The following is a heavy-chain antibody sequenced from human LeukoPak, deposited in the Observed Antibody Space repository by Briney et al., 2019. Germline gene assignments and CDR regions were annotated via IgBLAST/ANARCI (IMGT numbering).Heavy chain of an antibody. CDR1: GFTFSSYG. Sequence: GGSLRLSCAASGFTFSSYGMHWVRQAPGKGLEWVAFIRYDGSNKYYADSVKGRFTISRDNSKNTLYLQMNSLRAEDTAVYYCARYYDILTGYYLYGMDVWGQGTTVTVSS. D-gene: IGHD3-9*01. J-gene: IGHJ6*02. CDR3: ARYYDILTGYYLYGMDV. CDR2: IRYDGSNK. V-gene: IGHV3-30*02.